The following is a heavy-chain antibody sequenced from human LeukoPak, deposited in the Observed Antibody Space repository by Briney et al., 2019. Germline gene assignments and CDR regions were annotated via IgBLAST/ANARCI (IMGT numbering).Heavy chain of an antibody. CDR2: INDSGNT. V-gene: IGHV4-34*01. J-gene: IGHJ4*02. CDR1: VGSFSGYH. D-gene: IGHD3-16*02. Sequence: PSETLSLPCGLYVGSFSGYHWSWIRQPPGKGLEWIGEINDSGNTNYKSSLKSRVTISADRSKNQFSLKMTSVTAADTAVYYCARQGQISAFDIWGQGNLVIVSS. CDR3: ARQGQISAFDI.